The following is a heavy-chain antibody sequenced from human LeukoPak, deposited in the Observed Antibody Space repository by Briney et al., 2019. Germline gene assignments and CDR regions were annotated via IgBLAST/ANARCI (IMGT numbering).Heavy chain of an antibody. CDR3: ARGQGSYGDY. D-gene: IGHD5-18*01. CDR1: GGSISNSNW. CDR2: IYHSGST. Sequence: SETLSLTCAVSGGSISNSNWWNWVRQPPGKGLEWIGEIYHSGSTNYNPSLRSRVTISVDRSKNQFALKLTSVTAADTAVYYCARGQGSYGDYWGQGILVSVSS. J-gene: IGHJ4*02. V-gene: IGHV4-4*02.